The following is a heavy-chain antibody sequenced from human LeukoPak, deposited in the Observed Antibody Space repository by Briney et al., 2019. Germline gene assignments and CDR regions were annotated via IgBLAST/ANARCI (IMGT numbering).Heavy chain of an antibody. J-gene: IGHJ3*02. D-gene: IGHD5-24*01. CDR3: ARERDASDAFDI. V-gene: IGHV3-21*01. CDR2: ITVSGGGT. CDR1: GFTFSNYW. Sequence: PGGSLRLSCAASGFTFSNYWMNWVRQAPGKGLEWVSAITVSGGGTYYADSVKGRFTISRDNAKNSPYLQMNSLRAEDTAVYYCARERDASDAFDIWGQGTMVTVSS.